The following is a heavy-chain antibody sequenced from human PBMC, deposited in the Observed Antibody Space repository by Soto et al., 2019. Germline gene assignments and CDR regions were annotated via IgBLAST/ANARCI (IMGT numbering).Heavy chain of an antibody. CDR3: ARDKITGLFDY. J-gene: IGHJ4*02. CDR2: IHHSGST. D-gene: IGHD2-8*02. Sequence: PSETLSLTCAVSGGSKTSDYWWSWVRQPPGKGLEWIGEIHHSGSTNYNPSLKSRITISVDTSKNQFSLKLTSVTAADTAVYYCARDKITGLFDYWGQGTLVTVSS. CDR1: GGSKTSDYW. V-gene: IGHV4-4*02.